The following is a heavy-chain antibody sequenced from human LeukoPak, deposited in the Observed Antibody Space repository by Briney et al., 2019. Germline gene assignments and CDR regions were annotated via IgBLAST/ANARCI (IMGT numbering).Heavy chain of an antibody. J-gene: IGHJ4*02. CDR3: ARGPKWSGSYYYFDY. Sequence: ASVKVSCKTSGCTFTSHDINWVRQATGQGLEWMGWMNPNSGNTGYAQKFQGRVTITRNTSITTAYMELSSLRSEDTAVYYCARGPKWSGSYYYFDYWGQGTLVTVSS. D-gene: IGHD1-26*01. CDR2: MNPNSGNT. CDR1: GCTFTSHD. V-gene: IGHV1-8*01.